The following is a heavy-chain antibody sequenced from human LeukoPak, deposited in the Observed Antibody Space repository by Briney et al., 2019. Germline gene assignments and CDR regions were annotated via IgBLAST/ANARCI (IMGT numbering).Heavy chain of an antibody. CDR2: ISGSGGST. CDR3: ARSTGSSGWDKDGMDV. J-gene: IGHJ6*02. CDR1: GFTFSSYA. V-gene: IGHV3-23*01. D-gene: IGHD6-19*01. Sequence: GGSLRLSCAASGFTFSSYAMSWVRQAPGKGLEWVSAISGSGGSTYYADSVKGRFTISRDNSKNTLYLQMNSLRAEDMAVYYCARSTGSSGWDKDGMDVWGQGTTVTVSS.